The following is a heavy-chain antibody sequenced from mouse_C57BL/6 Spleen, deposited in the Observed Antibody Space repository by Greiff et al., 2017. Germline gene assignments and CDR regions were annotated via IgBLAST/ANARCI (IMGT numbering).Heavy chain of an antibody. Sequence: QVQLQQSGAELVKPGASVKISCKASGYAFSSYWMNWVKQRPGKGLEWIGQIYPGDGDTNYNGKFKGEATLTADKSSSPAYMQLSCLTSEDSAVYFCARSDTVIATDYFDYWGQGTTLTVSS. CDR2: IYPGDGDT. J-gene: IGHJ2*01. CDR3: ARSDTVIATDYFDY. D-gene: IGHD1-1*01. CDR1: GYAFSSYW. V-gene: IGHV1-80*01.